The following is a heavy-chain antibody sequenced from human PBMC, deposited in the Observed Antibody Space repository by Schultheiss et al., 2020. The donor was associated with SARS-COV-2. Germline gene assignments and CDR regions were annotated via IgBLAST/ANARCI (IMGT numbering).Heavy chain of an antibody. CDR3: VREGLVQVQYFNL. CDR2: IYYDGKNK. Sequence: GESLKISCAVSGFTISDFGMHWVRQAPGKGLEWVAVIYYDGKNKNADSVKGRFTVSRDNSKNTLFLQMNSLRVEDTAVYYCVREGLVQVQYFNLWGQGTLVTVSS. D-gene: IGHD6-19*01. J-gene: IGHJ1*01. CDR1: GFTISDFG. V-gene: IGHV3-33*01.